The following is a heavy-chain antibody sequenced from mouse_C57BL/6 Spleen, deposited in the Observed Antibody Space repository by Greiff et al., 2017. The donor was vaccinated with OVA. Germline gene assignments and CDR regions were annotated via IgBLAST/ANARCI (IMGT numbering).Heavy chain of an antibody. CDR2: ISSGSSTI. J-gene: IGHJ2*01. D-gene: IGHD4-1*01. CDR1: GFTFSDYG. CDR3: ARRLGREGYFDY. V-gene: IGHV5-17*01. Sequence: EVKLVESGGGLVKPGGSLKLSCAASGFTFSDYGMHWVRQAPEKGLEWVAYISSGSSTIYYADTVKGRFTISRANAKNTLYLQMTSLRSEDTAMYYCARRLGREGYFDYWGQGTTLTVSS.